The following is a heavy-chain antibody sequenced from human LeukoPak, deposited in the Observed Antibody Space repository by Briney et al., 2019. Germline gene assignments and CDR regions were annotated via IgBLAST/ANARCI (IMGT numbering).Heavy chain of an antibody. CDR1: GFTFSSYG. Sequence: PGGSLRLSCAASGFTFSSYGMHWVRQAPGKGLEWVALIWYDGSNKYYADSVKGRFTISRDNSKNTLYLQMNGLRDEDTAVYYCARDSKTRALDYWGQGTLVTVSS. J-gene: IGHJ4*02. V-gene: IGHV3-33*01. CDR2: IWYDGSNK. CDR3: ARDSKTRALDY. D-gene: IGHD2/OR15-2a*01.